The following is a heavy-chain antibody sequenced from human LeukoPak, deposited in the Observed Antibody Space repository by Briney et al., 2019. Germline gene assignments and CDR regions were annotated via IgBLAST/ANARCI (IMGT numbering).Heavy chain of an antibody. J-gene: IGHJ4*02. V-gene: IGHV3-74*01. Sequence: GGSLRLSCAASGFIFSSYWMYWVRQAPGKGLVWVAHINSDGSNTNYADSVKGRFTISRDNSKNTLYLQMNSLRAEDTAVYYCAKAPPYKKYFDYWGQGTLVTVSS. CDR1: GFIFSSYW. D-gene: IGHD1-1*01. CDR3: AKAPPYKKYFDY. CDR2: INSDGSNT.